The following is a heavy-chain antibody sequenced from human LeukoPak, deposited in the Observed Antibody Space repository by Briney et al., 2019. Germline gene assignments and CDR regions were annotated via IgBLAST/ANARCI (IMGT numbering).Heavy chain of an antibody. V-gene: IGHV4-59*11. CDR3: ARSDRNYFDY. CDR1: GGSISSHY. J-gene: IGHJ4*02. CDR2: IYYSGTT. Sequence: SETLSLTCTVSGGSISSHYWSWIRQPPGKGLEWIGYIYYSGTTNYNPSLKSRVTISVDTSKNQFSLKLSSVTAADTAVYYCARSDRNYFDYWGQGTLVTVSS.